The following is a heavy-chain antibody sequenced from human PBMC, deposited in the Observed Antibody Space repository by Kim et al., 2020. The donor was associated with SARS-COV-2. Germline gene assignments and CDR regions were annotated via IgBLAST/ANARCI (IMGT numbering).Heavy chain of an antibody. Sequence: SETLSLTCTVSGGSISSYYWNWIRQPPGKGLEWIGSIYYTGTTNYNPSLQSRVTISVDTSKNQFSLNLSSVTAADTAVYYCARVGGCNSPIAKWGQGTLVIVSS. CDR1: GGSISSYY. CDR3: ARVGGCNSPIAK. D-gene: IGHD6-19*01. CDR2: IYYTGTT. J-gene: IGHJ4*02. V-gene: IGHV4-59*13.